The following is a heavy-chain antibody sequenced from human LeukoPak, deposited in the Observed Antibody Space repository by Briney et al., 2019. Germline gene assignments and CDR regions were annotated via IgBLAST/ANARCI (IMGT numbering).Heavy chain of an antibody. CDR3: ARHSDEHSSGWYGRDYYYYGMDV. CDR1: GGSLSGYY. D-gene: IGHD6-19*01. Sequence: PSETLSLTCAVYGGSLSGYYWSWIRQPPGKGLEWIGEINHSGSTNYNPSLKSRVTISVDTSKNQFSLKLSSVTAADTAVYYCARHSDEHSSGWYGRDYYYYGMDVWGQGTTVTVSS. J-gene: IGHJ6*02. CDR2: INHSGST. V-gene: IGHV4-34*01.